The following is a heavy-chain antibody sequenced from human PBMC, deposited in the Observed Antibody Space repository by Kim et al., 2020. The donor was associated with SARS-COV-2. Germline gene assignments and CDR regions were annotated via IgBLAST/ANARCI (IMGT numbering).Heavy chain of an antibody. V-gene: IGHV3-48*02. CDR3: ARLSGVGAFDI. J-gene: IGHJ3*02. D-gene: IGHD1-26*01. Sequence: IYYADSVKGRFSISRDNAKNSLYLQMNSLGDEDAAVYHCARLSGVGAFDIWGQGTLVTVSS. CDR2: I.